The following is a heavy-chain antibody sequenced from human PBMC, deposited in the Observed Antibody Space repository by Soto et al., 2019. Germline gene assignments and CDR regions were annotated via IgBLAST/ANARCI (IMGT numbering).Heavy chain of an antibody. Sequence: SETLSLTCSVSGGSISKFYWSWIRKTAGKGLEWMGRVYATGTTDYNPSLRSRVAMSVDISKKTFSLRLTSVTAADTGVYYCVRDGSKTLRDWFDPWGQGKLVTVSS. CDR2: VYATGTT. J-gene: IGHJ5*02. V-gene: IGHV4-4*07. D-gene: IGHD4-17*01. CDR3: VRDGSKTLRDWFDP. CDR1: GGSISKFY.